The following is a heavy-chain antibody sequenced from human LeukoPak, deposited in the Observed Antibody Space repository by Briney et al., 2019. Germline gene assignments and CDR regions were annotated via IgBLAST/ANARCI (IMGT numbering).Heavy chain of an antibody. CDR3: ARFQLRSDYFDY. Sequence: GGSLRLSCAASGFTVSSNYMSWVRQAPGEGLEWVLVIYSGGSTYYADSVKGRFTISRHNSKNTLYLQMNSLRAEDTAVYYCARFQLRSDYFDYWGQGTLVTVSS. V-gene: IGHV3-53*04. J-gene: IGHJ4*02. CDR1: GFTVSSNY. D-gene: IGHD3-3*01. CDR2: IYSGGST.